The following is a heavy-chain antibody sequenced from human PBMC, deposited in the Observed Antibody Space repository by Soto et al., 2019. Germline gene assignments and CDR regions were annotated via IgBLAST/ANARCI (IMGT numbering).Heavy chain of an antibody. J-gene: IGHJ6*03. CDR1: GYIFTDYY. CDR3: ARVRVPAAILFLGHALLKEYYYYYYMDV. D-gene: IGHD2-2*01. CDR2: INPNSGNT. Sequence: ASVKVSCKASGYIFTDYYMHWVRQAPGQELGWMGRINPNSGNTNYAQKLQGRVTMTTDTSTSTAYMELRSLRSDDTAVYYCARVRVPAAILFLGHALLKEYYYYYYMDVWGKGTTVTVSS. V-gene: IGHV1-2*06.